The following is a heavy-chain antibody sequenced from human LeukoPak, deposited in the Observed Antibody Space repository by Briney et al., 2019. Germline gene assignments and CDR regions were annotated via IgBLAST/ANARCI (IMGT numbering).Heavy chain of an antibody. Sequence: PSETLSLTCTVSGGYISSGGYNWSWIRQHPGKGLEWIGYIYYSGSTYYNPSLKSRVTISVDTSKNQFSLKLSSVTAADTAVYYCARAPLLQYRAGNAFDIWGQGTMVTVSS. CDR1: GGYISSGGYN. CDR2: IYYSGST. V-gene: IGHV4-31*03. J-gene: IGHJ3*02. CDR3: ARAPLLQYRAGNAFDI. D-gene: IGHD4-11*01.